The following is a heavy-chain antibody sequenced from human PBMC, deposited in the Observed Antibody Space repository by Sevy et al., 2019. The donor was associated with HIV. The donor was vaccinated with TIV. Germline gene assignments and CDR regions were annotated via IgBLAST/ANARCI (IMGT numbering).Heavy chain of an antibody. Sequence: CLRLSCAASGFIFSTHAMHWVRQAPGKGLERVAVISYDGSETYYADSVKGRFTISRDNSKNTLYLQMNGLRAEDTAVYYCPRDGGYSINWYPLYWGQGTLVPVSS. CDR3: PRDGGYSINWYPLY. J-gene: IGHJ4*02. CDR2: ISYDGSET. D-gene: IGHD6-13*01. CDR1: GFIFSTHA. V-gene: IGHV3-30*17.